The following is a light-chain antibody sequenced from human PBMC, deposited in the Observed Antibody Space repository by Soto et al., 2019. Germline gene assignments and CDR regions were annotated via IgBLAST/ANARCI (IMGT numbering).Light chain of an antibody. CDR1: SGHRNYA. Sequence: QLVLTQSPSASASLGASVTLTCTLSSGHRNYAIAWHQQQPEMGPRYLMKVNIDGSHNKGDGIPDRFSGSSSGAERYLTISSLQSEDEADYYCQTWGTGIRVFGGGTQLTVL. CDR2: VNIDGSH. J-gene: IGLJ2*01. V-gene: IGLV4-69*01. CDR3: QTWGTGIRV.